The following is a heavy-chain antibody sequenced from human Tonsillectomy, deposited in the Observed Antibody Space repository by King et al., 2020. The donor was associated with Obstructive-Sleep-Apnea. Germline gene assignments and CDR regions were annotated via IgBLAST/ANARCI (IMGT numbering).Heavy chain of an antibody. CDR2: LYYSGST. Sequence: VQLQESGPGLVKPSQTLSLTCTVSGGSISSGGYYWSWIRQHPGKGLEWIGYLYYSGSTYYNPSLKSRVTISADTSKNQFSLKLSSVTAAETAVYYCASFDIGRAVDIWGQGTMVTVSS. J-gene: IGHJ3*02. CDR1: GGSISSGGYY. D-gene: IGHD3-9*01. CDR3: ASFDIGRAVDI. V-gene: IGHV4-31*03.